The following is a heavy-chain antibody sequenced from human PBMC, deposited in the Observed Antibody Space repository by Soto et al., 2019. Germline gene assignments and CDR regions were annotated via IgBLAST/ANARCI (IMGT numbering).Heavy chain of an antibody. CDR1: GFSLSTSGVG. Sequence: QITLKESGPPLVKPTQTLTLTCTFSGFSLSTSGVGVGWIRQPPGKALEWLALIYWDDDKRYSPSLKSRLTITKDTSKNQVVLTMTNMDPVDTATYYCARHTYYYGSGSYPNYYYYGMDVWGQGTTVTVSS. J-gene: IGHJ6*02. CDR2: IYWDDDK. CDR3: ARHTYYYGSGSYPNYYYYGMDV. V-gene: IGHV2-5*02. D-gene: IGHD3-10*01.